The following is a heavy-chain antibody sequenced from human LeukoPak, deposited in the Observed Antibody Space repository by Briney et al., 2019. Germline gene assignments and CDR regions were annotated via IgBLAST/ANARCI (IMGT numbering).Heavy chain of an antibody. V-gene: IGHV3-30*18. Sequence: GTSLRLSCAASGFNFRDYGMEWVRQAPGKGLEWVAIVSNDGRDKKYADIVAGRFTISRDNSKNTVYLQMNSLRAEDTAVYYCAKTSRSSPYYFDYWGQGTLVTVSS. CDR2: VSNDGRDK. J-gene: IGHJ4*02. CDR3: AKTSRSSPYYFDY. CDR1: GFNFRDYG.